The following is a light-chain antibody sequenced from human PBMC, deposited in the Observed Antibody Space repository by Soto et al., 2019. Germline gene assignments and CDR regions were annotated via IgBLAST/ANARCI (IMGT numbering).Light chain of an antibody. J-gene: IGKJ1*01. CDR2: AAS. V-gene: IGKV1-39*01. CDR1: QSISSY. Sequence: DIQMTQSPSSLSASVGDRVTITSRASQSISSYLNWYQQKPGEAPKLLIYAASTLQSGVPSRFSGSGSGTDFTLTISCLQSEDFATYYCQQYYSFPPTFGQGTKVDIK. CDR3: QQYYSFPPT.